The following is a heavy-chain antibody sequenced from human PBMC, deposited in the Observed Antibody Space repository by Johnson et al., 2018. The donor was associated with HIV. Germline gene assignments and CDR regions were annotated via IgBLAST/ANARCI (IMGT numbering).Heavy chain of an antibody. J-gene: IGHJ3*02. CDR3: ARSPEGDAFDI. V-gene: IGHV3-64*01. CDR2: ISSNGGST. Sequence: AMHWVRQAPGKGLEYVSAISSNGGSTYYANSVKGRFTISRDNSKNTLYLQMNSLRAEDTAVYYCARSPEGDAFDIWGQGTMVTVSS. CDR1: A.